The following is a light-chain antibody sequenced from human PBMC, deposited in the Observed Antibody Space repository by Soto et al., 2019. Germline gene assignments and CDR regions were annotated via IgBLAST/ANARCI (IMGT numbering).Light chain of an antibody. J-gene: IGLJ1*01. Sequence: QSALTQPASVSGSPGQSITISCTGTSSDVGAYNYVSWYQQHPGKAPKLMIYDVSNRPSGVSNRLSGSKSGNTASLTIFGLQAEDEADYYCSSYTSSITPYVVGTGTKVTVL. CDR3: SSYTSSITPYV. CDR1: SSDVGAYNY. V-gene: IGLV2-14*01. CDR2: DVS.